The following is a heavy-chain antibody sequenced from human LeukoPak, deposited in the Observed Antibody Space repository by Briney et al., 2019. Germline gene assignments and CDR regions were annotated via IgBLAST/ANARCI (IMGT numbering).Heavy chain of an antibody. J-gene: IGHJ6*02. CDR2: IYYSGST. D-gene: IGHD6-13*01. CDR3: ARTRGAAAGTPLYYYYGMDV. CDR1: GGSISSYH. V-gene: IGHV4-59*01. Sequence: SETLSLTCTVSGGSISSYHWSWIRQPPGKGLEWIGYIYYSGSTNYNPSLKSRVTISVDTSKNQFSLKLSSVTAADTAVYYCARTRGAAAGTPLYYYYGMDVWGQGTTVTVSS.